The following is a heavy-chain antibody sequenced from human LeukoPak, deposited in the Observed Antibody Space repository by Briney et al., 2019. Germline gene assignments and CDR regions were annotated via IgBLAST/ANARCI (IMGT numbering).Heavy chain of an antibody. CDR3: ARDLAYYYYDSSGYYGKPIDY. D-gene: IGHD3-22*01. CDR2: ISGSGDTI. CDR1: GFTFSSYA. J-gene: IGHJ4*02. V-gene: IGHV3-23*01. Sequence: GGSLRLSCAASGFTFSSYAVSWVRQAPGKGLEWVSAISGSGDTIYYADSVKGRFTISRDNSKNTLYLQMNSLRAEDTAVYYCARDLAYYYYDSSGYYGKPIDYWGQGTLVTVSS.